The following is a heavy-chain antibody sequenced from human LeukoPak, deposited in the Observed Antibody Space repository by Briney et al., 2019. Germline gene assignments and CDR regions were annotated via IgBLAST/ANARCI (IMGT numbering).Heavy chain of an antibody. V-gene: IGHV4-4*07. D-gene: IGHD6-19*01. CDR2: VYVTGST. CDR1: GDSISTYY. J-gene: IGHJ5*02. Sequence: SETLSLTCTVPGDSISTYYWSWIRQPAGKGLEWIGRVYVTGSTNLDPALQSRVTMSVDTSKNQFSLKLTSVTAADTAVYYCARDRQWLVDHWGQGTLVTVSS. CDR3: ARDRQWLVDH.